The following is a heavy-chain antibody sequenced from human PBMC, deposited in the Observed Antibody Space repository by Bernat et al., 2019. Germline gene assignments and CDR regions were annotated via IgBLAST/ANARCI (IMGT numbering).Heavy chain of an antibody. V-gene: IGHV3-20*01. Sequence: EVQLVESGGGVVRPGGSLRLSCAASGFTFDDYDMSWVRQAPGKGLEWVSGINWNGGSTGYADSVKGRFTISRDNAKNSLYLQMNSLRAEDTALYHCARDKEPGYCSGGSCYVVDYWGQGTLVTVSS. CDR1: GFTFDDYD. CDR3: ARDKEPGYCSGGSCYVVDY. D-gene: IGHD2-15*01. J-gene: IGHJ4*02. CDR2: INWNGGST.